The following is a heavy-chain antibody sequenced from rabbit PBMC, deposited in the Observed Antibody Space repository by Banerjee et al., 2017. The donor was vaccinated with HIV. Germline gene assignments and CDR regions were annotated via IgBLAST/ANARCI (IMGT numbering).Heavy chain of an antibody. J-gene: IGHJ4*01. CDR1: GFTLSSYW. V-gene: IGHV1S45*01. Sequence: QEQLVETGGGLVQPGGSLTLSCKASGFTLSSYWMWWVRQAPGKGLEWIACINTSSGNTVYASWAKGRFTISKTSSTTVTLQMTSLTAADTATYFCARDLAGVIGWNFGLWGPGTLVT. CDR2: INTSSGNT. D-gene: IGHD4-1*01. CDR3: ARDLAGVIGWNFGL.